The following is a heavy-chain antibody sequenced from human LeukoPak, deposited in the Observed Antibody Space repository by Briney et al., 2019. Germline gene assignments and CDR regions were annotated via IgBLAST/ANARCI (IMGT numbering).Heavy chain of an antibody. J-gene: IGHJ4*02. CDR1: GFTSSTYW. CDR2: INEDGSEK. CDR3: ARTSGDPFNY. D-gene: IGHD4-17*01. Sequence: PGGSLRLSCAASGFTSSTYWMSWVRQAPGKGLEWVANINEDGSEKYYVDSVKGRFTISRDNARNSLYVQMNSLRAEDTAVYYCARTSGDPFNYWGQGTLVTVSS. V-gene: IGHV3-7*01.